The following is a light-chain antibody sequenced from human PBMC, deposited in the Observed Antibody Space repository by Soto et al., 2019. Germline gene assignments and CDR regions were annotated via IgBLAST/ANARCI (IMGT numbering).Light chain of an antibody. V-gene: IGKV3-20*01. Sequence: EIVLAQSPGTLSLSQGERATLSCRASQSVNSNYLTWFRQKPGQAPRLLIYGASTRATGIPDRFSGSGSGTEFTLTISGLEPEDFAVYYCQLYGSSLVTFGQGTRLEI. CDR3: QLYGSSLVT. J-gene: IGKJ2*01. CDR2: GAS. CDR1: QSVNSNY.